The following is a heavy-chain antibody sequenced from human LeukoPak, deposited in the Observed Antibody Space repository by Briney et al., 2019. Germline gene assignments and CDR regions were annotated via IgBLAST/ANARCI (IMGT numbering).Heavy chain of an antibody. CDR3: TIFILDRSSFGY. J-gene: IGHJ4*02. V-gene: IGHV3-15*01. CDR1: VFTFSNAW. Sequence: GGSLRLSCAASVFTFSNAWMSWVRQAPGKGLEWVGRIKSKTDGGTTDYAAPVKGRFTISRDDSKNTLYLQMNSLKTEDTAVYYCTIFILDRSSFGYWGQGTLVTVSS. D-gene: IGHD6-6*01. CDR2: IKSKTDGGTT.